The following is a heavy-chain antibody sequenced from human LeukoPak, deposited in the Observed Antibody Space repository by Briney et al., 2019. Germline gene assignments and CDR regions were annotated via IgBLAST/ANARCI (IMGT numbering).Heavy chain of an antibody. D-gene: IGHD3/OR15-3a*01. V-gene: IGHV4-59*02. CDR3: AKDGPFDI. Sequence: PSETLYLTCTVSGGSVNYYFWSWIRQPPGKGLEWIGYIHSSGRTNYNPSLKSRVTISIDTSKNQFSLKVNSVTAADTAVYYCAKDGPFDIWGQGTMVIVSS. CDR1: GGSVNYYF. J-gene: IGHJ3*02. CDR2: IHSSGRT.